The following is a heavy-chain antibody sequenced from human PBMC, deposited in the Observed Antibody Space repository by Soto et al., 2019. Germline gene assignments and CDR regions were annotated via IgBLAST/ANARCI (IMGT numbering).Heavy chain of an antibody. D-gene: IGHD3-16*02. Sequence: EVQLLESGGGLVQPGGSLRLSCAASGFTFSSYAMSWVRQAPGKGLEWVSAISGSGGSTYYADSVKGRFTISRDNSKNKLDLQMNSLRAEDTAVYYCAKDKSGIWGSYRSCQHWGQGTLVTVSS. V-gene: IGHV3-23*01. CDR2: ISGSGGST. J-gene: IGHJ1*01. CDR1: GFTFSSYA. CDR3: AKDKSGIWGSYRSCQH.